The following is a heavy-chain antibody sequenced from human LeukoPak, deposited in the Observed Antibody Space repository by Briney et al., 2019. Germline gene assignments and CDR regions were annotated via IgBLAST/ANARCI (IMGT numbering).Heavy chain of an antibody. CDR1: GGSISSYF. CDR2: IYTSGST. V-gene: IGHV4-4*07. D-gene: IGHD3-3*01. CDR3: ARDRFGDLNYFDY. Sequence: PETLSLTCTVSGGSISSYFWSWIRQPAGKGLEWIGRIYTSGSTNYNPSHKSRVTISADESTNQFSLKLSSVTAADTAVYYCARDRFGDLNYFDYWGQGTLVTVSP. J-gene: IGHJ4*02.